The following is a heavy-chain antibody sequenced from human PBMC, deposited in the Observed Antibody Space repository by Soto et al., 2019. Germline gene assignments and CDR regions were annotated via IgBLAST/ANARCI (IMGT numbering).Heavy chain of an antibody. CDR3: ARDRSLIVGAMYYYYGMDV. V-gene: IGHV4-59*01. CDR1: GGSISSYY. CDR2: IYYSGST. Sequence: KPSETLSLTCTVSGGSISSYYWSWIRQPPGKGLEWIGYIYYSGSTNYNPSLKSRVTISVDTSKNQFSLKLSSVTAADTAVYYCARDRSLIVGAMYYYYGMDVWGQGTTVTVSS. D-gene: IGHD1-26*01. J-gene: IGHJ6*02.